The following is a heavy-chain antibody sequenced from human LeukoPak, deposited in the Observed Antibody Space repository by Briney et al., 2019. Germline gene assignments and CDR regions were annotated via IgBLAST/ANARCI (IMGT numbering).Heavy chain of an antibody. J-gene: IGHJ4*02. CDR3: ARAAAGYFDY. Sequence: GSLRLSCAASGFSVTTNYMSWVRQPPGKGLEWIGSIYYSGSTYYNPSLKSRVTISVDTSKNQFSLKLSSVTAADTAVYYCARAAAGYFDYWGQGTLVTVSS. CDR2: IYYSGST. D-gene: IGHD6-13*01. CDR1: GFSVTTNY. V-gene: IGHV4-39*07.